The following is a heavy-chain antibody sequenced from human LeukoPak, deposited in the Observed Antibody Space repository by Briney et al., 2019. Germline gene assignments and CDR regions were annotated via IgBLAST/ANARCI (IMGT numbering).Heavy chain of an antibody. Sequence: GGPLRLSCAASGFTFSSSAMHWVRQAPGKGLEYVSAISRNGGSTYYAHSVKGRFTISTDNSKNTLYLQMGSLRAEDMAVYYCARGRGVGGNDVRSVDYWGQGTLVTVSS. J-gene: IGHJ4*02. CDR2: ISRNGGST. V-gene: IGHV3-64*01. CDR1: GFTFSSSA. CDR3: ARGRGVGGNDVRSVDY. D-gene: IGHD1-1*01.